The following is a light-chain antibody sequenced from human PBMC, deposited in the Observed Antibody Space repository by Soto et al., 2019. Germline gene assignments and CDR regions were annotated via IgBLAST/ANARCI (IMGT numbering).Light chain of an antibody. Sequence: IVLTQSPGTLSLSPGERATLSCRARQSVSISYLAWYQQKPGQAPRPLIYGASSRATGIPDRFSGSGSGTDFTLTISSLEPEDFAVYYCQQRSNSITFGQGTRLEIK. V-gene: IGKV3D-20*02. J-gene: IGKJ5*01. CDR1: QSVSISY. CDR3: QQRSNSIT. CDR2: GAS.